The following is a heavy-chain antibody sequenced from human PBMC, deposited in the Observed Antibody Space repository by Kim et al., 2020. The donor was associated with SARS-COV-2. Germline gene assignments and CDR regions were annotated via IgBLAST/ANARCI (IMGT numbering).Heavy chain of an antibody. V-gene: IGHV4-59*01. D-gene: IGHD1-26*01. J-gene: IGHJ4*02. CDR3: ARASSGSYYDFDY. Sequence: YNPSLRGRVTISVDTSKNQFSLKLSSLTAADTAVYYCARASSGSYYDFDYWGQGTLVTVSS.